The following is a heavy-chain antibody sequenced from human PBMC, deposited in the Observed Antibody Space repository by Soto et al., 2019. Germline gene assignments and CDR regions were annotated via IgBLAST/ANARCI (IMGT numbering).Heavy chain of an antibody. CDR3: ARDGVASTEYTWKYGTYCAY. CDR1: GFTYSTYT. Sequence: QVQLVKSGGGVVQPGRSLRLSCAASGFTYSTYTMHWVRQAPGKGLEGVAGISYDGNNKFYADSVKGRFTISRDSTKQTLSLQMNSLRPDDTAMYYCARDGVASTEYTWKYGTYCAYWGQGAPCTVSS. V-gene: IGHV3-30-3*01. CDR2: ISYDGNNK. D-gene: IGHD1-7*01. J-gene: IGHJ4*02.